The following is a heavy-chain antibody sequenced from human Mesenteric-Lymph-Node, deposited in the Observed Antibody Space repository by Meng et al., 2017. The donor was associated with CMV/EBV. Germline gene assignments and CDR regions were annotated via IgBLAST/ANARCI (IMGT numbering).Heavy chain of an antibody. J-gene: IGHJ5*02. Sequence: QLQLQESGPGLAKPSETLSLPCTVSGGSISSSSYYWGWIRQPPGKGLEWIGSIYYSGSTYYNPSLKSRVTISVDTSKNQFSLKLSSVTAADTAVYYCARPHYYGSGSSPWFDPWGQGTLVTVSS. D-gene: IGHD3-10*01. CDR3: ARPHYYGSGSSPWFDP. CDR1: GGSISSSSYY. V-gene: IGHV4-39*01. CDR2: IYYSGST.